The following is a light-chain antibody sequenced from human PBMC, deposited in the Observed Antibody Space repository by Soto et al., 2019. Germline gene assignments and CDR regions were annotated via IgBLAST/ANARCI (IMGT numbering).Light chain of an antibody. CDR3: SSYTSTSTLYV. CDR2: DVS. J-gene: IGLJ1*01. CDR1: SSDIGGYNY. Sequence: QSALTQPASVSRSPGQSITISCTGTSSDIGGYNYVSWYQQLPGKVPKLIIYDVSNRPSGVSDRFSVSKSGNAASLTISGLQAEDEADSYCSSYTSTSTLYVFGTGTKVTVL. V-gene: IGLV2-14*03.